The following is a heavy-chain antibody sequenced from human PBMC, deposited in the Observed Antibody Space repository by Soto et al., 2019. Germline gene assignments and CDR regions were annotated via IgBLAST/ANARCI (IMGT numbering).Heavy chain of an antibody. D-gene: IGHD2-8*01. CDR3: ARHFYCTNGVCHDY. J-gene: IGHJ4*02. CDR2: IYYTGST. CDR1: GGSINSYY. Sequence: SETLSLTCTVSGGSINSYYWGWIRQPPGKGLEWIGQIYYTGSTNYNPSLKSRVTISVDRSKNQFSLRLSSVTAADTAVYYCARHFYCTNGVCHDYWGQGTLVTVSS. V-gene: IGHV4-59*08.